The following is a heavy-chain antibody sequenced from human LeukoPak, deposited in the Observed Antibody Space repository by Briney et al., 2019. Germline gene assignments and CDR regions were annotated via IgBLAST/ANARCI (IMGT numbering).Heavy chain of an antibody. D-gene: IGHD1-26*01. CDR3: AKDLVGATAS. CDR1: GFTFSTYS. Sequence: GGSLRLSCAASGFTFSTYSINWVRQAPGKGLEWVSYISGSSTTIYYADSVKGRFTISRDNAKNSLYLQMNSLGDEDTAVYYCAKDLVGATASWGQGTLVTVSS. V-gene: IGHV3-48*02. J-gene: IGHJ5*02. CDR2: ISGSSTTI.